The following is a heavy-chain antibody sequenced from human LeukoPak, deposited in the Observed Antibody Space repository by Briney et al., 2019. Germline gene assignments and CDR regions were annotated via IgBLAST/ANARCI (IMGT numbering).Heavy chain of an antibody. Sequence: LPGGSLRLSCAASGFTFSDYYMSWVRQAPGKGLEWVSAISGSGGSTYYADSVKGRFTISRDNSKNTLYLQMNSLRAEDTAVYYCARDVLLWFGEPACGYMDVWGKGTTVTVSS. CDR1: GFTFSDYY. J-gene: IGHJ6*03. CDR2: ISGSGGST. V-gene: IGHV3-23*01. D-gene: IGHD3-10*01. CDR3: ARDVLLWFGEPACGYMDV.